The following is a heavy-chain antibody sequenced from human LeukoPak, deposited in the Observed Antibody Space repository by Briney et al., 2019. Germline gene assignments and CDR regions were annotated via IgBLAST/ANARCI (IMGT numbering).Heavy chain of an antibody. J-gene: IGHJ6*02. CDR2: IGTAGDT. CDR1: GFTFSSYD. Sequence: PGGSLRLSCAASGFTFSSYDMHWVRQATGKGLEWVSAIGTAGDTYYPGSVKGRFTISRENAKNSLYLQMNSLRAGDTAVYYCAREFSDISTGSWGMDVWGQGTTVTVSS. V-gene: IGHV3-13*01. D-gene: IGHD3-9*01. CDR3: AREFSDISTGSWGMDV.